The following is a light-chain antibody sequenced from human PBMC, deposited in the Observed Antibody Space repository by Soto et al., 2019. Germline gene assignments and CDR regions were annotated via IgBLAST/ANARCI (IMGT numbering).Light chain of an antibody. V-gene: IGKV3-20*01. J-gene: IGKJ1*01. CDR1: QSVSSNY. CDR2: GAS. Sequence: EIVLTQSPGTLSLSPGERATLSCRASQSVSSNYLAWYQQKPGQAPRLLIYGASSRATDIPDRFSGGGSGADFTLTISRLEPEDFAVYYCQQSGSSPSFGQGTKVDIK. CDR3: QQSGSSPS.